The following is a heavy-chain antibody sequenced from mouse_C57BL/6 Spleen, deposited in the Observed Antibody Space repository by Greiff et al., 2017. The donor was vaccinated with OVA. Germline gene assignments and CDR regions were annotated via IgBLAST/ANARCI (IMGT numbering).Heavy chain of an antibody. CDR1: GYTFTSYW. CDR3: ARGGIDYPWFAY. D-gene: IGHD2-4*01. J-gene: IGHJ3*01. Sequence: VQLQQPGAELVKPGASVKMSCKASGYTFTSYWITWVKQRPGQGLEWIGDIYPGSGSTNYNEKFKSKATLTVDTSSSTAYMQLSSLTSEDSAVYYCARGGIDYPWFAYWRQGTLVTVSA. V-gene: IGHV1-55*01. CDR2: IYPGSGST.